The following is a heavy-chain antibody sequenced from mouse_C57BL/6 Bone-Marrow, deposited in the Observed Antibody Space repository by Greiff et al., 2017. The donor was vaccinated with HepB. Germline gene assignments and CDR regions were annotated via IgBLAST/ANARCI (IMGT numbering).Heavy chain of an antibody. J-gene: IGHJ2*01. CDR1: GFTFSSYG. V-gene: IGHV5-6*01. CDR3: AIQLRLPY. Sequence: EVKVVESGGDLVKPGGSLKLSCAASGFTFSSYGMSWVRQTPDKRLEWVATISSGGSYTYYPDSVKGRFTISRDNAKNTLYLQMSSLKSEDTAMYYCAIQLRLPYWGQGTTLTVSS. D-gene: IGHD3-2*02. CDR2: ISSGGSYT.